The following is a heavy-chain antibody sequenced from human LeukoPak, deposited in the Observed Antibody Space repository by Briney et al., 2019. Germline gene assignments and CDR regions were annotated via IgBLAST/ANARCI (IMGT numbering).Heavy chain of an antibody. Sequence: GASVKVSCKASGYTFTNYYIHWVRQAPGQGLEWMGIVNPGGGNTNYAQKFQGRVTLTRDRSTSTVYMEPSSLRSEDTAVYYCARDRDWGSSDPFDYWGQGTLVTVSS. D-gene: IGHD7-27*01. J-gene: IGHJ4*02. CDR3: ARDRDWGSSDPFDY. V-gene: IGHV1-46*01. CDR1: GYTFTNYY. CDR2: VNPGGGNT.